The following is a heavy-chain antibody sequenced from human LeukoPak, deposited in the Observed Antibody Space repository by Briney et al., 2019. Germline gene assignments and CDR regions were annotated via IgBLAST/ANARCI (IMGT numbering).Heavy chain of an antibody. D-gene: IGHD1-26*01. V-gene: IGHV4-34*01. Sequence: SETLSLTCAVYGGSFSGYYWSWIRQPPRKGLEWIGEINHSGSTNYNPSLKSRVTISVDPSKNQFSLILRSVTAADMSLYYCVRQRGAGAFDFWGQGTMVTFSS. J-gene: IGHJ3*01. CDR3: VRQRGAGAFDF. CDR1: GGSFSGYY. CDR2: INHSGST.